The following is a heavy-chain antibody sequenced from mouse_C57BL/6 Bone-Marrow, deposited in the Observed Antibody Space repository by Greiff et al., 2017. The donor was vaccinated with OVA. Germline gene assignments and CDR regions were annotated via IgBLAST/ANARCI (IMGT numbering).Heavy chain of an antibody. CDR1: GFTFSSYA. V-gene: IGHV5-4*01. J-gene: IGHJ4*01. Sequence: EVQLVESGGGLVKPGGSLKLSCAASGFTFSSYAMSWVRQTPEQRLEWVATISDGGSYTYYPDNVKGRFTISRDNAKNNLYLQMSHLKSEDTAMYYCAREGDYLYAMDYWGQGTSVTVSS. CDR2: ISDGGSYT. CDR3: AREGDYLYAMDY. D-gene: IGHD2-4*01.